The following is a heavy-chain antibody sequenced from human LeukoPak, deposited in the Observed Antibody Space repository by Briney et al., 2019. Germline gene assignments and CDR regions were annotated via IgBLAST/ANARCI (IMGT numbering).Heavy chain of an antibody. V-gene: IGHV3-48*03. CDR3: ARKYCSTTSCLFYN. CDR2: ISSSGTTI. J-gene: IGHJ4*02. D-gene: IGHD2-2*01. Sequence: PAGSLTLSCAASGFTFSSYEMNWVRQAPGKGLQWVSDISSSGTTIYYADSVKGPFTISRDNAKNSLYLRMNSLRAEDTAVYYCARKYCSTTSCLFYNWGQGTLVTVSS. CDR1: GFTFSSYE.